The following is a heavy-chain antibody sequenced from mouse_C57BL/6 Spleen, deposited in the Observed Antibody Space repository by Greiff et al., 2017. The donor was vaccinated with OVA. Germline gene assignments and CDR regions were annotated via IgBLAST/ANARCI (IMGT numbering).Heavy chain of an antibody. D-gene: IGHD1-1*01. Sequence: QVQLQQPGAELVRPGSSVKLSCKASGYTFTSYWMDWVKQRPGQGLEWIGNIYPSDSETHYNQKFKDKATLTVDKSSSTAYMQIRSLTSEDSAVYYSARDYSGYFDVWGTGTTVTVSS. CDR3: ARDYSGYFDV. CDR2: IYPSDSET. CDR1: GYTFTSYW. J-gene: IGHJ1*03. V-gene: IGHV1-61*01.